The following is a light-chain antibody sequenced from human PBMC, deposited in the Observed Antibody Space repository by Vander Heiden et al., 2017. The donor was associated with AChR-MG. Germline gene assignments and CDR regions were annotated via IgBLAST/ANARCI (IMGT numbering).Light chain of an antibody. CDR1: QSIGSN. V-gene: IGKV3-15*01. CDR3: QQNDDWLSFT. J-gene: IGKJ3*01. Sequence: EIVMTQSPATLSVSPGERATLSCWASQSIGSNLAWYQQKPGQAPRLLIYDASTRATGIPARFSGSGYGTEFALTISSRQSEDFALYYCQQNDDWLSFTFGHGTKVDIK. CDR2: DAS.